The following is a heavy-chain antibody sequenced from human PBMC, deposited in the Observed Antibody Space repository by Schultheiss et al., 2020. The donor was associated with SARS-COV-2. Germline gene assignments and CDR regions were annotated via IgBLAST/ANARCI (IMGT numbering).Heavy chain of an antibody. CDR1: GFTFSSYG. J-gene: IGHJ6*02. Sequence: GGSLRLSCAASGFTFSSYGMHWVRQAPGKGLEWVSVIYSGGSTYYADSVKGRFTISRDNSKNTLYLQMNSLRAEDTAVYYCAKGGVWGYYGMDVWGQGTTVTVSS. D-gene: IGHD3-10*01. V-gene: IGHV3-23*03. CDR2: IYSGGST. CDR3: AKGGVWGYYGMDV.